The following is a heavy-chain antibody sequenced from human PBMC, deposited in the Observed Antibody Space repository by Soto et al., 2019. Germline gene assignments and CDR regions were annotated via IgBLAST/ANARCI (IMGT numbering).Heavy chain of an antibody. J-gene: IGHJ3*02. CDR3: VVSDSGWYRGAFDI. V-gene: IGHV3-23*01. CDR1: GFTFSSYA. CDR2: ISGSGGST. Sequence: GGSLRLSCAASGFTFSSYAMSWVRQAPGKGLEWVSAISGSGGSTYYADSVKGRFTISRDNSKNTLYLQMNSLRAEDTAVYYCVVSDSGWYRGAFDIWGQGTMVTVSS. D-gene: IGHD6-19*01.